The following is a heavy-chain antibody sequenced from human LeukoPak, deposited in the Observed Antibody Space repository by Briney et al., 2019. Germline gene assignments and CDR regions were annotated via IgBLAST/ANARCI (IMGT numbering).Heavy chain of an antibody. D-gene: IGHD6-19*01. V-gene: IGHV4-59*01. CDR2: IYYSGST. CDR3: AREGAVAGLTFDY. Sequence: SETLSLTCTVSGGSISSYYRSWIRQPPGKGLEWIGYIYYSGSTNYNPSLKSRVTISVDTSKNQFSLKLSSVTAADTAVYYCAREGAVAGLTFDYWGQGTLVTVSS. J-gene: IGHJ4*02. CDR1: GGSISSYY.